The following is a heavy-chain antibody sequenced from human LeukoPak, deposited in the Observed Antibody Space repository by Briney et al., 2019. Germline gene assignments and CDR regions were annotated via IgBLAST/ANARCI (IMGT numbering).Heavy chain of an antibody. V-gene: IGHV3-33*01. J-gene: IGHJ6*02. D-gene: IGHD2-15*01. CDR3: ARDPLYCSGGSCYPNSYYYYGMDV. Sequence: GGSLRLSCAASGFTSSSYGMHWVRQAPGKGLEWVAVIWYDGSNKYYADSVKGRFTISRDNSKNTLYLQMNSLRAEDTAVYYCARDPLYCSGGSCYPNSYYYYGMDVWGQGTTVTVSS. CDR1: GFTSSSYG. CDR2: IWYDGSNK.